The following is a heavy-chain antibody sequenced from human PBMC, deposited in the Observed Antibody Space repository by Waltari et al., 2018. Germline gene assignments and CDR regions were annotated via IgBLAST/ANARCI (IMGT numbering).Heavy chain of an antibody. CDR2: ISGRGGST. J-gene: IGHJ4*02. CDR1: GFTFSSYA. Sequence: EVQLLESGGGLVQPGGSLRLSCAASGFTFSSYAMSWVRQAPGKGLEWVSAISGRGGSTYYADSVKGRFTISRDNSKNTLYLQMNSLRAEDTAVYYCAKDGRGDSSSWLARGYYFDYWGQGTLVTVSS. CDR3: AKDGRGDSSSWLARGYYFDY. V-gene: IGHV3-23*01. D-gene: IGHD6-13*01.